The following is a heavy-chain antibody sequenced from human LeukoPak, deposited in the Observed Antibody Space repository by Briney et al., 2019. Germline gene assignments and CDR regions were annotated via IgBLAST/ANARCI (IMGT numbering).Heavy chain of an antibody. CDR2: ISSSSSTI. Sequence: PGGSLRLSCAASGFTFSSYSMNWVRQAPGKGLEWVSYISSSSSTIYYADSVKGRFTISRDNAKNSLYLQMNSLRAEDTAVYYCARPVVVITGEYYFDYWGQGTLVTVSS. CDR3: ARPVVVITGEYYFDY. D-gene: IGHD3-22*01. V-gene: IGHV3-48*01. CDR1: GFTFSSYS. J-gene: IGHJ4*02.